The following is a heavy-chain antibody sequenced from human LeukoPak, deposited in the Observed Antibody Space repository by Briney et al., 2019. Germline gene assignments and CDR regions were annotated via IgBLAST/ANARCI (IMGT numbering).Heavy chain of an antibody. J-gene: IGHJ6*03. V-gene: IGHV1-69*04. D-gene: IGHD2-2*01. CDR1: GGTFSSYT. CDR3: ARDRIYRSSTSCLYYYYYYMDV. Sequence: ASVKVSCKASGGTFSSYTISWVRQAPGQGLEWMGRIIPILGIANYAQKFQGRVTITADKSTSTAYMELSSLRSEDTAVYYCARDRIYRSSTSCLYYYYYYMDVWGKGTTVTVSS. CDR2: IIPILGIA.